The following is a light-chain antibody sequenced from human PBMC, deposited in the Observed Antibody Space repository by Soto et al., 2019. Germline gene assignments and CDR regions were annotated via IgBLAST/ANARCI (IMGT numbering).Light chain of an antibody. V-gene: IGKV1-27*01. CDR1: QGISNY. Sequence: DIQMTQSPSSLSASVGDRVTITCRASQGISNYLAWYQQKPGKVPKLLIYAASTLQSGVPSRFSGSGSGTDFTLTISSLQPEDVATYDCQKYNSAPLFGQGTRLESK. CDR2: AAS. CDR3: QKYNSAPL. J-gene: IGKJ5*01.